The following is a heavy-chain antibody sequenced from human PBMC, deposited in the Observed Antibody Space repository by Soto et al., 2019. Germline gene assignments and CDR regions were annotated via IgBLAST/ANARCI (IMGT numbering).Heavy chain of an antibody. CDR3: ARVKITMGRCVIIYSYYGMVG. D-gene: IGHD3-10*01. CDR1: GYTFTSYG. Sequence: AAVKVSCTSSGYTFTSYGISWLRQAPGQGLEWMGWISAYNGNTNYAQKLQGRVTMTTDTSTSTAYMELRSLRSDDTAVYYCARVKITMGRCVIIYSYYGMVGWGQGTMVTVCS. CDR2: ISAYNGNT. V-gene: IGHV1-18*01. J-gene: IGHJ6*02.